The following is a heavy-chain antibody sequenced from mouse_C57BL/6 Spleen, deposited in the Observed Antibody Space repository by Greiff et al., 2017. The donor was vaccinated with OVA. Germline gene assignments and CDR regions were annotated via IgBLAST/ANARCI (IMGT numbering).Heavy chain of an antibody. CDR1: GFSFNTYA. Sequence: EVKLVESGGGLVQPKGSLKLSCAASGFSFNTYAMNWVRQAPGKGLEWVARIRSKSNNYATYYADSVKDRFTISRDDSESMLYLQMNNLKTEDTAMYYCVRRGSSSYYYAMDYWGQGTSVTVSS. J-gene: IGHJ4*01. CDR2: IRSKSNNYAT. CDR3: VRRGSSSYYYAMDY. D-gene: IGHD1-1*01. V-gene: IGHV10-1*01.